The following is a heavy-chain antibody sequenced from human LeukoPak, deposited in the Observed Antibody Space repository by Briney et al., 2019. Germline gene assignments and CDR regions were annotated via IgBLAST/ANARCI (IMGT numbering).Heavy chain of an antibody. D-gene: IGHD2-15*01. J-gene: IGHJ6*02. V-gene: IGHV1-69*04. CDR3: ARDGMGPGVVVIRMDV. Sequence: ASVKVSCKASGGTFSSYAISWVRQAPGQGLEWMGRIIPILGIANYAQKFQGRVTITADESTSTAYMELSSLRSEDTAVYYCARDGMGPGVVVIRMDVWGQGTTVTVSS. CDR1: GGTFSSYA. CDR2: IIPILGIA.